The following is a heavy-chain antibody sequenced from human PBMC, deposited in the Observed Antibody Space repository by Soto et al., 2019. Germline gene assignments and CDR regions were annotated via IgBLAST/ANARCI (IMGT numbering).Heavy chain of an antibody. D-gene: IGHD3-3*01. J-gene: IGHJ6*02. Sequence: EVQLVESGGGLVQPGESLRLSCAGAGVTFRNYWMHWVRQAPGKGLEWVSCTNVDGSNITYADSVKGRFTISRDNARNIVYLQMNMLRVEETAVYYCASRRFLEFGGRLWVQGTKVSVSS. V-gene: IGHV3-74*01. CDR3: ASRRFLEFGGRL. CDR1: GVTFRNYW. CDR2: TNVDGSNI.